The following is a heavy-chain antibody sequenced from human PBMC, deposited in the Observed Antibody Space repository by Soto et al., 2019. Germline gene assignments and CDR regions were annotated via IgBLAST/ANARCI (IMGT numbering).Heavy chain of an antibody. D-gene: IGHD2-8*01. V-gene: IGHV1-18*01. CDR3: ARDMAQTYCTNGVCSHRYFQH. CDR2: ISAYNGNT. Sequence: ASVKVSCKASGYTFTSYGISWVRQAPGQGLEWMGWISAYNGNTNYAQKLQGRVTMTTDTSTSTAYMELRSLRSDDTAVYYCARDMAQTYCTNGVCSHRYFQHWGQGTLVTVSS. J-gene: IGHJ1*01. CDR1: GYTFTSYG.